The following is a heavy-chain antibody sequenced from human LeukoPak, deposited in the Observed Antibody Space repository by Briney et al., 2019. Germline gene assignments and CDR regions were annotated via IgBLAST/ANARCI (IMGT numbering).Heavy chain of an antibody. V-gene: IGHV3-23*01. CDR1: GFTFSSYA. Sequence: GGSLRLSCAASGFTFSSYAMSWVRQAPGKGLEWVSAISGIGGSTHYADSVKGRFTISRDNSKNTLYLQMNSLRAEDTAVYYCAKDPSSGSYYYYYMDVWGKGTTVTISS. J-gene: IGHJ6*03. D-gene: IGHD1-26*01. CDR3: AKDPSSGSYYYYYMDV. CDR2: ISGIGGST.